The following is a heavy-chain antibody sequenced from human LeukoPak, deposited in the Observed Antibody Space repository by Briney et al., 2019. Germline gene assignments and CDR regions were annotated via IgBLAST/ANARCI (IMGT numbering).Heavy chain of an antibody. D-gene: IGHD3-10*01. Sequence: GGSLRLSCAASGFTFSSYWMHWVRQAPGKGLVWVSRINSDGSSTSYADSVKGRFTISRDNAKNTLYLQMNSLRAEDTAVYYCARVLPPVNLLWFEELPDSWGQGTLVTVSS. CDR3: ARVLPPVNLLWFEELPDS. V-gene: IGHV3-74*01. CDR1: GFTFSSYW. CDR2: INSDGSST. J-gene: IGHJ5*02.